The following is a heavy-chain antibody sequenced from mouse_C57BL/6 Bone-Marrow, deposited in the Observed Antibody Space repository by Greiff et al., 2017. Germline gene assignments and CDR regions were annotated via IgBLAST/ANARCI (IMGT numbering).Heavy chain of an antibody. D-gene: IGHD1-1*01. Sequence: QVQLKESGAELVKPGASVKISCKASGYAFSSYWMNWVKQRPGKGLEWIGQIYPGDGDTNYNGKFKGKATLTADKSSSTAYMQLSSLTSEDSAVYFCARTTVVGGYYAMDYWGQGTSVTVSS. CDR2: IYPGDGDT. CDR1: GYAFSSYW. V-gene: IGHV1-80*01. J-gene: IGHJ4*01. CDR3: ARTTVVGGYYAMDY.